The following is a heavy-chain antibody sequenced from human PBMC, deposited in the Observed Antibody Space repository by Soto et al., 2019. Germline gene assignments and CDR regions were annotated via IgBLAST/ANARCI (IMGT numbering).Heavy chain of an antibody. CDR2: VVPIFDTT. J-gene: IGHJ4*02. CDR1: GDTFSAYG. V-gene: IGHV1-69*01. Sequence: QVQLVQSGAEAKTPGSSVKVSCKASGDTFSAYGLSWVRQAPGQGLEWVGGVVPIFDTTNYGQKFRDRVTITTDELTSTVYMELSSLRSDDTAVYYCARIAYHDSGSYFFDYWAQGTLVTVSS. D-gene: IGHD3-22*01. CDR3: ARIAYHDSGSYFFDY.